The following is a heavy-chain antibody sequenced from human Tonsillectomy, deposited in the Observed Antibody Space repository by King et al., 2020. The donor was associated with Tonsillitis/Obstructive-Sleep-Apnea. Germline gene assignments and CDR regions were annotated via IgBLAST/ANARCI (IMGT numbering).Heavy chain of an antibody. J-gene: IGHJ4*02. CDR2: IKSKTDGGTT. D-gene: IGHD4-17*01. Sequence: VQLVESGRGLVKPGGSLRLSCAASAFTLRNAWMNWVRQAPGKGLEWVGRIKSKTDGGTTDYAAPVKGRFTISRDDSKNTLYLQMHSLKTEDTAVYYCTTDIYGDYVRSFDYWGQGTLVTVSS. CDR3: TTDIYGDYVRSFDY. V-gene: IGHV3-15*07. CDR1: AFTLRNAW.